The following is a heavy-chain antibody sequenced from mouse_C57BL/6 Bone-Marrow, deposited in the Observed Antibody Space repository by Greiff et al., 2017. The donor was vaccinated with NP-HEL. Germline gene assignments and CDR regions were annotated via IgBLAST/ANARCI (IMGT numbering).Heavy chain of an antibody. CDR2: ISYDGSN. J-gene: IGHJ4*01. Sequence: EVQVVESGPGLVKPSQSLSLTCSVTGYSITSGYYWNWIRQFPGNKLEWMGYISYDGSNNYNPSLKNRISITRDTSKNQFFLKLNSVTTEDTATYYCARFITTVVASRAMDYWGQGTSVTVSS. CDR1: GYSITSGYY. V-gene: IGHV3-6*01. CDR3: ARFITTVVASRAMDY. D-gene: IGHD1-1*01.